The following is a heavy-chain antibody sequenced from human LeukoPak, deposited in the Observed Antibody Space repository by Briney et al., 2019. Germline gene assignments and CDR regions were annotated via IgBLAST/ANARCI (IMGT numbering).Heavy chain of an antibody. CDR3: ARDQMATTSFDY. V-gene: IGHV1-69*04. CDR1: GGTFSSYT. CDR2: IILILGIA. D-gene: IGHD5-24*01. Sequence: SVKVSCKASGGTFSSYTISWVRQAPGQGLEWMGRIILILGIANYAQKFQGRVTITADKSTSTAYMELSSLRSEDTAVYYCARDQMATTSFDYWGQGTLVTVSS. J-gene: IGHJ4*02.